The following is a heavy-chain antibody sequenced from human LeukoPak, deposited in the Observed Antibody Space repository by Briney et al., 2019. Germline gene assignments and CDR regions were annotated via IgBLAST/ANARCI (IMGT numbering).Heavy chain of an antibody. CDR3: PTDVGIRYLDWLTGDYFDY. Sequence: GSLRLSCAASGFTFSSYWMSGVRQAPGKGLEWVANIKHDGSEKYYVDSVKGRFTISRDNAKNSLYLQMNSLRAEDTAVYFCPTDVGIRYLDWLTGDYFDYWGQGTLVTVSS. J-gene: IGHJ4*02. V-gene: IGHV3-7*01. CDR2: IKHDGSEK. CDR1: GFTFSSYW. D-gene: IGHD3-9*01.